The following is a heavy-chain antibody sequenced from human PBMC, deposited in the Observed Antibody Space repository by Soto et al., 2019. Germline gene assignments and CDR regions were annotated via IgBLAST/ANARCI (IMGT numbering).Heavy chain of an antibody. J-gene: IGHJ6*02. CDR1: GGSISSGGYY. CDR3: AREIGEYYYYYGMDV. CDR2: IYYSGST. Sequence: SETLSLTCTVSGGSISSGGYYWSWIRQHPGKGLEWIGYIYYSGSTYYNPSLKSRVTISVDTSKNQSSLKLSSVTAADTAVYYCAREIGEYYYYYGMDVWGQGTTVTVSS. V-gene: IGHV4-31*03. D-gene: IGHD3-3*01.